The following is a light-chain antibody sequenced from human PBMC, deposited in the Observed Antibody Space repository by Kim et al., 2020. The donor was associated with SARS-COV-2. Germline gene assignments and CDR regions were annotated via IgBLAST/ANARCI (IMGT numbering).Light chain of an antibody. Sequence: VSPGERATLSCGASQSICTNLAWFQRKPGQAPRLLIYAASTRATAVPARFSGSGSGTEFTLTINGLQSDDFALYFCQQYDIWPRTFGLGTKVDIK. V-gene: IGKV3-15*01. CDR3: QQYDIWPRT. J-gene: IGKJ1*01. CDR1: QSICTN. CDR2: AAS.